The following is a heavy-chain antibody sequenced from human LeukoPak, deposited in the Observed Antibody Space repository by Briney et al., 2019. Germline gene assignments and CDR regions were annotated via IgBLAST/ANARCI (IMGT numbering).Heavy chain of an antibody. Sequence: SETLSLTCTVSGGSISSSNYYWGWIRQPPGTGLECIGSIYYRGTTYYSSSLKSRVIISVDTSKNQFSLKLSSVTAADTAVYYCARHEAQDFDYWGQGTLVTVSS. CDR3: ARHEAQDFDY. J-gene: IGHJ4*02. CDR1: GGSISSSNYY. V-gene: IGHV4-39*01. CDR2: IYYRGTT.